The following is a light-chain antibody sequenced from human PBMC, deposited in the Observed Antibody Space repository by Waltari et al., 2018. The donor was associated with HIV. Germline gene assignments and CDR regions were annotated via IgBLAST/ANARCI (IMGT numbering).Light chain of an antibody. Sequence: HYVLTQPTSVSAAPGQKVTHSSLGSNSNIENNYISSYQQLPGTAPKLLIHDNNKRPAGIPDRVSGSKSGTSATLSITGLQTGDEADYYCGTWDSSLSAGVFGGGTKLTVL. J-gene: IGLJ2*01. CDR2: DNN. V-gene: IGLV1-51*01. CDR3: GTWDSSLSAGV. CDR1: NSNIENNY.